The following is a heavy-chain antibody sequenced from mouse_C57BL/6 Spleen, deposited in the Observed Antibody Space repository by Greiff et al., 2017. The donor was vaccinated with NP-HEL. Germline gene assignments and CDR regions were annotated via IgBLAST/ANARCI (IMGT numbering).Heavy chain of an antibody. J-gene: IGHJ2*01. CDR3: DPTDGALFDY. CDR2: INPYNGGT. CDR1: GYTFTDYY. D-gene: IGHD1-1*02. V-gene: IGHV1-19*01. Sequence: EVQLQQSGPVLVKPGASVKMSCKASGYTFTDYYMNWVKQSHGKSLEWIGVINPYNGGTSYNQKFKGKATLTVDKSSSTAYMELNSLTSEDSAVYYCDPTDGALFDYWGQGTTLTVSS.